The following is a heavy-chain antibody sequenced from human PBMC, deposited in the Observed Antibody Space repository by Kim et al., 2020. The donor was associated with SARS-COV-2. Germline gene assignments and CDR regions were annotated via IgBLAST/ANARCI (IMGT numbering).Heavy chain of an antibody. CDR2: ISWNSGGI. D-gene: IGHD6-6*01. CDR1: GFTFSDYA. CDR3: AKDKGTGKSARRTHGMDA. V-gene: IGHV3-9*01. J-gene: IGHJ6*02. Sequence: GGSLRLSCVASGFTFSDYAMHWVRQAPGKGLEWVAGISWNSGGIGYADSVEGRFTISRGNSRNSIYLDMKNLRPEDTAVYFCAKDKGTGKSARRTHGMDAWGQGDTVTVSS.